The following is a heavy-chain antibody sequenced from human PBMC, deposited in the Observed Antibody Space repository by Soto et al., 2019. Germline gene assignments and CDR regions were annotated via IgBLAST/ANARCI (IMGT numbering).Heavy chain of an antibody. D-gene: IGHD6-6*01. CDR1: GFTFSSYG. J-gene: IGHJ4*02. Sequence: PGGSLRLSCTASGFTFSSYGIHWVRQAPGKGLEWVAVIWYDGSNKYYADSVKGRFTISRDNSKNTLYLQMNSLRAEDTAVYYCARAEYSSSSPPGDYWGQGTLVTVSS. CDR2: IWYDGSNK. CDR3: ARAEYSSSSPPGDY. V-gene: IGHV3-33*08.